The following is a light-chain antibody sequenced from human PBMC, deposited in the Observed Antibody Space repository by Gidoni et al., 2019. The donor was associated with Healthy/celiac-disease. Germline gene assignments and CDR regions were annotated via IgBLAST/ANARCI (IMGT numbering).Light chain of an antibody. J-gene: IGLJ1*01. CDR2: EVS. CDR3: SSYTSSSTYV. V-gene: IGLV2-14*01. Sequence: QSALTQPASVSWSPGQSITISCTGTSSDVGGYNSVSWYQQHPGKAPKLMIYEVSNRPSGVSNRFSGSKSGNTASLTISGLQAEDEADYYCSSYTSSSTYVFGTGTKVTVL. CDR1: SSDVGGYNS.